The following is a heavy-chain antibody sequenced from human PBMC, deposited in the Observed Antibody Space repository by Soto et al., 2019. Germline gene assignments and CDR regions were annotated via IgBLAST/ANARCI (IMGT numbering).Heavy chain of an antibody. Sequence: SETLSLTCTVSGGSISSGGYYWSWIRQHPGKGLEWIGYIYYSGSTYYNPSLKSRVTISVDTSKNQFSLKLSSVTAADTAVYYCARDSPQTTNFDPWGQGTLVTVSS. J-gene: IGHJ5*02. D-gene: IGHD1-7*01. CDR1: GGSISSGGYY. CDR2: IYYSGST. V-gene: IGHV4-31*03. CDR3: ARDSPQTTNFDP.